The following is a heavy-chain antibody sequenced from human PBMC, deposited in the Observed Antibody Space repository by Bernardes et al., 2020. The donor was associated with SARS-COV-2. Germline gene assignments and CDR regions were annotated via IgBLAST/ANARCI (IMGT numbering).Heavy chain of an antibody. Sequence: CEVFGYTLSELSMHWVREAPGKGLEWMGGFDPEDGETIYSQKFQGRVTMTEDTSTDTAYMELSSLRSEDTAVYYCATGSPWGYWFDPWGQGTLVTVTS. J-gene: IGHJ5*02. D-gene: IGHD7-27*01. V-gene: IGHV1-24*01. CDR2: FDPEDGET. CDR1: GYTLSELS. CDR3: ATGSPWGYWFDP.